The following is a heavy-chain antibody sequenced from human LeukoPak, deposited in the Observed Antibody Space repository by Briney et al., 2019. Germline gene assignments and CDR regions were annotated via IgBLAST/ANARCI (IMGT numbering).Heavy chain of an antibody. Sequence: SETLSLTCAVSGGSIGSYYWSWIRQPPGEGLEWIGYIHDSGSTKYNPSLKSRVTMSVETSRNHLSLKLTSVPAADTAVYYCARGRSGGDWFDPWGQGTLVTVSS. J-gene: IGHJ5*02. CDR3: ARGRSGGDWFDP. CDR1: GGSIGSYY. D-gene: IGHD3-10*01. V-gene: IGHV4-59*01. CDR2: IHDSGST.